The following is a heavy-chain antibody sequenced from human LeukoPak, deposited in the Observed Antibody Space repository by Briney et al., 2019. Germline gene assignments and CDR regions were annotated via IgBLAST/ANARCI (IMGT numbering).Heavy chain of an antibody. V-gene: IGHV4-39*07. J-gene: IGHJ5*02. CDR1: GGSISSSSYY. CDR2: IYYSGST. CDR3: ARDRVYYGLGNWFDP. Sequence: SETLSLTCTVSGGSISSSSYYWGWIRQPPGKGLEWIGSIYYSGSTYYNPSLKSRVTISVDTSKNQFSLKLSSVTAADTAVYYCARDRVYYGLGNWFDPWGQGTLVTVSS. D-gene: IGHD3-10*01.